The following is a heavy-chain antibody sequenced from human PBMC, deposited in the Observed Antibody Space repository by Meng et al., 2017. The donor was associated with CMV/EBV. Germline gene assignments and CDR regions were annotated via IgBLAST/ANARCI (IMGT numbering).Heavy chain of an antibody. CDR3: AREGYSSSYNWFGP. J-gene: IGHJ5*02. CDR1: GYTFTGYY. CDR2: INPNSGGT. V-gene: IGHV1-2*02. Sequence: SGYTFTGYYRHWVRQAPGQGLEWMGWINPNSGGTNYAQKFQGRVTMTRDTSISTAYMELSRLRSDDTAVYYCAREGYSSSYNWFGPWGQGTLVTVSS. D-gene: IGHD6-13*01.